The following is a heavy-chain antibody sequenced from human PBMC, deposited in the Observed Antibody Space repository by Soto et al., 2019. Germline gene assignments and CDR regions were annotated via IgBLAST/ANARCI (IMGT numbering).Heavy chain of an antibody. Sequence: SETLSLTCAVCGGCFSGYYWSWIRQPPGKGLEWIGEINHSGSTNYNPSLKSRVTISVDTSKNQFSLKLSSVTAADTAVYYCARERLIAISTVHYYLDYWGQGTLVTVSS. J-gene: IGHJ4*02. D-gene: IGHD2-2*02. CDR3: ARERLIAISTVHYYLDY. CDR1: GGCFSGYY. V-gene: IGHV4-34*01. CDR2: INHSGST.